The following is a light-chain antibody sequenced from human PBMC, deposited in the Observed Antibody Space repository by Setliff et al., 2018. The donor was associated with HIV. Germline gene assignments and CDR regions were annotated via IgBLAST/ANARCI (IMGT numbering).Light chain of an antibody. CDR1: SSDVGGYNY. Sequence: QSALTQPASVSGSPGQSITISCTGTSSDVGGYNYVSWYQHHPGKAPKLMIYQATKRPSGVSNRFSGSKSGNTASLTISGLQAEDEADYYCCSNTGSNTYVFGTGTKGTVL. J-gene: IGLJ1*01. CDR2: QAT. V-gene: IGLV2-14*01. CDR3: CSNTGSNTYV.